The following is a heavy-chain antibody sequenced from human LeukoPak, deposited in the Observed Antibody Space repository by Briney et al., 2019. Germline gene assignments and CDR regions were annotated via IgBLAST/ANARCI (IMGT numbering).Heavy chain of an antibody. Sequence: GGSLKLSCAASGFTFSSYWMSWVRQAPGKGLEWVANIKQDGSVKQYVDSVKGRFTISRDNAKNSLYLQMNSLRAEDTAVYYCARDDSGSLDYWGQGTLVTVSS. CDR1: GFTFSSYW. CDR2: IKQDGSVK. D-gene: IGHD6-19*01. J-gene: IGHJ4*02. CDR3: ARDDSGSLDY. V-gene: IGHV3-7*05.